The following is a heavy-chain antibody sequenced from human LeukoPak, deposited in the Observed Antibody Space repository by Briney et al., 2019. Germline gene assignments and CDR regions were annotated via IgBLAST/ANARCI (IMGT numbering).Heavy chain of an antibody. Sequence: PSETLSLTCTVSGGSICSSNYYWGWIRQPPGKGLEWIGSIYYSGSTYYNPSLKSRGTISVDTSKNQFSLKLSSVTAADMAVYYCARSRKNDCTSASCYTDYWGQGTLVTVSS. CDR2: IYYSGST. D-gene: IGHD2-2*02. CDR3: ARSRKNDCTSASCYTDY. J-gene: IGHJ4*02. CDR1: GGSICSSNYY. V-gene: IGHV4-39*01.